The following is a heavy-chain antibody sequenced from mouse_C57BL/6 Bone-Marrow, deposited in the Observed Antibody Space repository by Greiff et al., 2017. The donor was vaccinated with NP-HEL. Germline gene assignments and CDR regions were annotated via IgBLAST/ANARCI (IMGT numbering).Heavy chain of an antibody. CDR3: ARRSNWDDYWYFDV. V-gene: IGHV5-17*01. Sequence: EVMLVESGGGLVKPGGSLKLSCAASGFTFSDYGMHWVRQAPEKGLEWVAYISSCGSTIYYADTVKGRFTFSRDNAKNTLFLQMTSLRSEDTAMYYCARRSNWDDYWYFDVWGTGTTVTVSS. CDR2: ISSCGSTI. D-gene: IGHD4-1*01. CDR1: GFTFSDYG. J-gene: IGHJ1*03.